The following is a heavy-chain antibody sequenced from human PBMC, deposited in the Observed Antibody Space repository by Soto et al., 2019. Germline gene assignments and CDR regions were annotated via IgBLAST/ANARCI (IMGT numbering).Heavy chain of an antibody. D-gene: IGHD3-10*01. CDR2: IYYSGST. CDR3: ARDAGNREGYSMDA. Sequence: QVQLQESGPGLVKPSQTLSLTCTVSGASISSGDYYWSWIRQHPGKGLEWIGYIYYSGSTYYNPSLKRRVTMSLDTSKNQFSLKLSSVTAADTAMYYCARDAGNREGYSMDAWGQGTTVAVSS. V-gene: IGHV4-31*03. J-gene: IGHJ6*02. CDR1: GASISSGDYY.